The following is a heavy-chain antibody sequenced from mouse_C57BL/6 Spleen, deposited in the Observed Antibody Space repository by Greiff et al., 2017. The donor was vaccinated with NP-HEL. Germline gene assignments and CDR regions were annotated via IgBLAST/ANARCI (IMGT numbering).Heavy chain of an antibody. CDR2: IDPETGGT. CDR1: GYTFTDYE. J-gene: IGHJ1*03. D-gene: IGHD1-1*01. V-gene: IGHV1-15*01. Sequence: QVQLQQSGAELVRPGASVTLSCKASGYTFTDYEMHWVKQTPVHGLEWIGAIDPETGGTAYNQKFKGKAILTADKSSSTAYMELRSLTSEDSAVYYCTSYYGSSYGYFDVWGTGTTVTVSS. CDR3: TSYYGSSYGYFDV.